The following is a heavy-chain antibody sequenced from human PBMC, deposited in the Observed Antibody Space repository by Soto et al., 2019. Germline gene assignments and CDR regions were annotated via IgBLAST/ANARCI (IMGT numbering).Heavy chain of an antibody. CDR1: GFTFSSYS. Sequence: PGGSLRLSCAASGFTFSSYSMNWVRQAPGKGLEWVSSISSSSSYIYYADSAKGRFTISRDNAKNSLYLQMNSLRAEDTAVYYCARDPRYSSGWYGSWFDPWGQGTLVTVSS. CDR2: ISSSSSYI. D-gene: IGHD6-19*01. CDR3: ARDPRYSSGWYGSWFDP. V-gene: IGHV3-21*01. J-gene: IGHJ5*02.